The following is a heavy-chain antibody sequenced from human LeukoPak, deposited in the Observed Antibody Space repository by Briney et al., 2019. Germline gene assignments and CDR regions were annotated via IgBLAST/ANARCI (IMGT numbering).Heavy chain of an antibody. D-gene: IGHD2-8*01. J-gene: IGHJ4*02. CDR2: IYFSGSP. Sequence: SETLSLTCTVSGDSIRSYYWNWIRQPAGKGLEWIGRIYFSGSPNYNPSLKSRVTMSVDTSKDQVSLKVGSVTAADTAVYFCARGSAMASHYIDSWGQGTLVTVSS. CDR1: GDSIRSYY. CDR3: ARGSAMASHYIDS. V-gene: IGHV4-4*07.